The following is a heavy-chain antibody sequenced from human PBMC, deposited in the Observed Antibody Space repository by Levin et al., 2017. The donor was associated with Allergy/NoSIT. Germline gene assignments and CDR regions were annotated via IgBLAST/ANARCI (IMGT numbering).Heavy chain of an antibody. D-gene: IGHD5-18*01. CDR1: GYTFTSYG. J-gene: IGHJ5*02. Sequence: GESLKISCKASGYTFTSYGISWVRQAPGQGLEWMGWISVYNGNTNYAEKMQGRVTMTRDTSTSTSYMEVRSLRSDDTAVYYCVRDSGYTYGSGWFDPWGQGTLVTVSS. CDR2: ISVYNGNT. CDR3: VRDSGYTYGSGWFDP. V-gene: IGHV1-18*01.